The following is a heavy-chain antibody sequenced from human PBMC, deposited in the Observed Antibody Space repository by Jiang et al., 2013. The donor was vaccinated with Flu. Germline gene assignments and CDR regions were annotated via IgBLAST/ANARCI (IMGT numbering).Heavy chain of an antibody. Sequence: RSLRLSCAASGFTFSSYGMHWVRQAPGKGLEWVAVISYDGSNKYYADSVKGRFTISRDNSKNTLYLQMNSLRAEDTAVYYCARDRYPPSIAARPGGYYYYYGMDVWGQGTTVTVSS. V-gene: IGHV3-33*05. CDR3: ARDRYPPSIAARPGGYYYYYGMDV. CDR2: ISYDGSNK. CDR1: GFTFSSYG. J-gene: IGHJ6*02. D-gene: IGHD6-6*01.